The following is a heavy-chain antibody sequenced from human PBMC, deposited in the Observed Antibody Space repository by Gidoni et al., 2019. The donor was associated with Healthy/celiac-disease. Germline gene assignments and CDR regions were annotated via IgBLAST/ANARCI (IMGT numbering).Heavy chain of an antibody. CDR3: ARDLEYSSSRVWFDP. V-gene: IGHV1-18*01. CDR2: ISAYNGNT. J-gene: IGHJ5*02. Sequence: QVQLVQSGAEVTKPGASVKVSCKASGYTFTSYGISWVRQAPGQGLEWMGWISAYNGNTNYAQKLQGRVTMTPDTSTSTAYMELRSLRSDDTAVYYCARDLEYSSSRVWFDPWGQGTLVTVSS. D-gene: IGHD6-6*01. CDR1: GYTFTSYG.